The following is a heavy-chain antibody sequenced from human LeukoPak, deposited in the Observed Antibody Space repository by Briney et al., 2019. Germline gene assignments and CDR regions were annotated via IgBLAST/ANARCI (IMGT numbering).Heavy chain of an antibody. CDR2: INPNSGGT. D-gene: IGHD3-22*01. V-gene: IGHV1-2*02. CDR3: ARGQYYYDSSGYSVWD. J-gene: IGHJ4*02. CDR1: GYTFTDYY. Sequence: GASVKVSCKASGYTFTDYYMHWVRQAPGQGLEWMGWINPNSGGTNYAQKFQGRVTMTRDTSISTAYTELSRLRSDDTAVYYCARGQYYYDSSGYSVWDWGQGTLVTVSS.